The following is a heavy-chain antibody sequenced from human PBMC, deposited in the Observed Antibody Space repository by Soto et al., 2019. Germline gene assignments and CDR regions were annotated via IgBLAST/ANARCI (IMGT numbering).Heavy chain of an antibody. Sequence: ASLKVSCTASGYTFTGYYMHWVRQAPGQGLEWMGWINPNSGGTNYAQKFQGWVTMTRDTSISTAYMELSRLRSDDTAVYYCAACSGGRCYYFDDRGKGSLLIVSS. CDR2: INPNSGGT. CDR1: GYTFTGYY. D-gene: IGHD2-15*01. V-gene: IGHV1-2*04. J-gene: IGHJ4*02. CDR3: AACSGGRCYYFDD.